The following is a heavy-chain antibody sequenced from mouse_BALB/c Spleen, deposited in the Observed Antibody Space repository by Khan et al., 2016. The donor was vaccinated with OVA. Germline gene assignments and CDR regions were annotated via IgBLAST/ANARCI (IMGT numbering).Heavy chain of an antibody. D-gene: IGHD1-1*01. Sequence: VKEYGPELVKPGASVKISCTASGYSFTGYFMNWVMQSHGKSLEWIGRINPHIGEAFYNQKFKGKATLTVDESSSTAHMELRSLASEDSAVYYCARKNGSDFDYWGHGTTLTVSS. CDR3: ARKNGSDFDY. CDR1: GYSFTGYF. CDR2: INPHIGEA. V-gene: IGHV1-20*02. J-gene: IGHJ2*01.